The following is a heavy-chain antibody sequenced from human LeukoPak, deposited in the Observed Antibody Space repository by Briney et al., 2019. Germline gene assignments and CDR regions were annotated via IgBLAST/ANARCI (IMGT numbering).Heavy chain of an antibody. Sequence: GGSLRLSCAASGFTFSSYSMNWVRQAPGKGLEWVSSISSSSSYIYYADSVKGRFTISRDNAKNSLYLQMNSLRAEDTAVYYCARGTTGIAVAEFDYRGQGTLVTVSS. V-gene: IGHV3-21*01. D-gene: IGHD6-19*01. J-gene: IGHJ4*02. CDR2: ISSSSSYI. CDR1: GFTFSSYS. CDR3: ARGTTGIAVAEFDY.